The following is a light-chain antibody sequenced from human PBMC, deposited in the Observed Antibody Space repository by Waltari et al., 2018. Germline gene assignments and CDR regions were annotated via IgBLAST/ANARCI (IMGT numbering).Light chain of an antibody. J-gene: IGLJ2*01. CDR2: HDS. CDR1: KSGDKY. CDR3: QAWDSSTGV. Sequence: YVLTQPPSVSLSPRQTASITCSGDKSGDKYACWYQQKPRQSPVLVIYHDSKRPSGIPERFSGSNSGYTATLTISGTQAMDEADYYCQAWDSSTGVFDGGTKLTIL. V-gene: IGLV3-1*01.